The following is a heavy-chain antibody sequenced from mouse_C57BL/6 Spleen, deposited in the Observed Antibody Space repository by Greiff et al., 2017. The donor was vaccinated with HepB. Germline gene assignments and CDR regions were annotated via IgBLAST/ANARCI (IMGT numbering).Heavy chain of an antibody. V-gene: IGHV1-9*01. CDR2: ILPGSGST. J-gene: IGHJ4*01. D-gene: IGHD2-2*01. CDR1: GYTFTGYW. CDR3: ARSGDGYEERSSYAMDD. Sequence: VQLQQSGAELMKPGASVKLSCKATGYTFTGYWIEWVKQRPGHGLEWIGEILPGSGSTNYNEKFKGKATFTADTSSNTAYMQLSSLTTEDSAIYYGARSGDGYEERSSYAMDDWGKGTSVTVSS.